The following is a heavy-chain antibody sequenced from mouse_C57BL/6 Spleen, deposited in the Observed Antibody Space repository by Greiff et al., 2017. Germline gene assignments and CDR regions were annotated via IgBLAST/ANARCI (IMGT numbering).Heavy chain of an antibody. V-gene: IGHV1-82*01. CDR1: GYAFSSSW. J-gene: IGHJ3*01. CDR3: ADGYYLAWFAY. D-gene: IGHD2-3*01. CDR2: IYPGDGDT. Sequence: VKLMESGPELVKPGASVKISCKASGYAFSSSWMNWVKQRPGKGLEWIGRIYPGDGDTNYNGKFKGKATLTADKSSSTAYMQLSSLPSEDSAVYFCADGYYLAWFAYWGQGTLVTVSA.